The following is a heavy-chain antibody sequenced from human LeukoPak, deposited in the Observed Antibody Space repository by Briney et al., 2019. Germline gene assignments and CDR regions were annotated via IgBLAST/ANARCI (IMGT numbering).Heavy chain of an antibody. D-gene: IGHD3-10*01. J-gene: IGHJ4*02. CDR1: GGSINSNY. V-gene: IGHV4-59*08. Sequence: KTSETLSLTCTVSGGSINSNYWSWIRQPPGKGLEWIGYIYYSGYTNYNPSLKSRVTISVDTSNNQFSLKLSSVTAADTAVYYCARHFDHVGSGIYEYWGQGTLVTVSS. CDR2: IYYSGYT. CDR3: ARHFDHVGSGIYEY.